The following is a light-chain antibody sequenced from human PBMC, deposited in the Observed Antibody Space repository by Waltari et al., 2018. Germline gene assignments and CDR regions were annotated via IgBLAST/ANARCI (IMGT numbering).Light chain of an antibody. CDR2: GNN. CDR1: NSNVGANS. V-gene: IGLV1-47*01. CDR3: ATWDGRLTAG. J-gene: IGLJ2*01. Sequence: QSILTQPPSASGTPGRTVTISCSGSNSNVGANSVCWYQQLPGTAPKLLIFGNNQRPSGVPGRFSGAESGTSASLAIRGLRSEDEADYYCATWDGRLTAGFGGGTKLTVL.